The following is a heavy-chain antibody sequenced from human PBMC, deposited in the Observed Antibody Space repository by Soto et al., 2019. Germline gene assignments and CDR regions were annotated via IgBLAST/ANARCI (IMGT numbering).Heavy chain of an antibody. Sequence: QLQESGPGLVKPSETLSLTCSVSGDSINSDKYYWGWIRQPPGKGLEWIGSIYYRGNTYYNPSLQTRVTISLDKSKTQFSLRLNLVTAADSAVYFGARLEGLATISYYFDFWGQGAQVTVSS. CDR1: GDSINSDKYY. CDR2: IYYRGNT. V-gene: IGHV4-39*01. J-gene: IGHJ4*02. D-gene: IGHD3-9*01. CDR3: ARLEGLATISYYFDF.